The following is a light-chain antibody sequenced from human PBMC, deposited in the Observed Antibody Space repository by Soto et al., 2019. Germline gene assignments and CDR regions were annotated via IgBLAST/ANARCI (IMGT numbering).Light chain of an antibody. Sequence: IQLTQSPSSLSASIGDRVTITCRAGQGISSYLAWYQQKPGKAPKLLIYAASTLQRGVPSRFSGSGSGTDFTLTISRLQPEDSATYYCQQLNSSPRTFGQGTKLEIK. J-gene: IGKJ2*01. V-gene: IGKV1-9*01. CDR3: QQLNSSPRT. CDR2: AAS. CDR1: QGISSY.